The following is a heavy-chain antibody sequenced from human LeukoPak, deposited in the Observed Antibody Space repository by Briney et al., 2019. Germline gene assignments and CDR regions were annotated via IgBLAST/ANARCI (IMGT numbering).Heavy chain of an antibody. Sequence: PGGSLRLSCGASGFTFSSFSMNWVRQAPGKGLEWVSSITPTSSYIYYADSVRGRFTISRDNAKNSLFLQMDSLSAEDTAVYYCVGLRRSSATGGYYYYYDYWGQGILVTVSS. CDR1: GFTFSSFS. D-gene: IGHD3-22*01. J-gene: IGHJ4*02. V-gene: IGHV3-21*01. CDR3: VGLRRSSATGGYYYYYDY. CDR2: ITPTSSYI.